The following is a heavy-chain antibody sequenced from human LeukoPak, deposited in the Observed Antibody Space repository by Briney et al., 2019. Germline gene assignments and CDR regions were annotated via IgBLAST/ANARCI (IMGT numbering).Heavy chain of an antibody. J-gene: IGHJ6*03. V-gene: IGHV3-7*01. Sequence: PGGPLRLSCVTSGFMFSNYWMTWVRQAPGKGLEWVASIKQGGSGRNYVDSVKGRFIISRDSAKKSLYLQMNSLRAEDTAVYYCARDNDYHMDVWGKGTTVIVSS. CDR2: IKQGGSGR. D-gene: IGHD1-1*01. CDR1: GFMFSNYW. CDR3: ARDNDYHMDV.